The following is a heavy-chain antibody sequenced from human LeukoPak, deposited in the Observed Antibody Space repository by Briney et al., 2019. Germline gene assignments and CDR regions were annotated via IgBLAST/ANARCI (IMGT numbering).Heavy chain of an antibody. D-gene: IGHD3-3*01. J-gene: IGHJ3*02. V-gene: IGHV3-53*01. CDR1: GFTFSSNY. CDR3: ARAGSEWLLSAFDI. CDR2: IYSGGST. Sequence: GGSLRLSCAASGFTFSSNYMSWVRQAPGKGLEWVSVIYSGGSTYYADSVKGRFTISRDNSKNTLYLQMNSLRAEDTAVYYCARAGSEWLLSAFDIWGQGTMVTVSS.